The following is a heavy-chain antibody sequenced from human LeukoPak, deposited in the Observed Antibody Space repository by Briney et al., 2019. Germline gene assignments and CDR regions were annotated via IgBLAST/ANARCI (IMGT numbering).Heavy chain of an antibody. CDR2: LSYTGST. J-gene: IGHJ4*02. CDR3: ARTRSGYYFHFDS. Sequence: SETLSLTCTVSGGSISSYYWSWIRQPPGKGLEWIGYLSYTGSTNYNPSLKSRVTMSIDTSKNQFSLNLSSVTAADTALYYCARTRSGYYFHFDSWGQGTLVIVSS. CDR1: GGSISSYY. V-gene: IGHV4-59*01. D-gene: IGHD3-22*01.